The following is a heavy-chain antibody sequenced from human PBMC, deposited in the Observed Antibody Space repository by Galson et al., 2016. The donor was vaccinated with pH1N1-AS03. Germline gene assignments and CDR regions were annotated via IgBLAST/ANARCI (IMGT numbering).Heavy chain of an antibody. CDR1: GCIFTGFY. V-gene: IGHV1-2*04. J-gene: IGHJ6*02. Sequence: SVKVSCKASGCIFTGFYVHWVRQAPGQGLEWMGWINTDSGVTNYAQKFEAWVTMTRDTSVSTAYMELYGLKSDDTAVYYCARDPRGPCTIATCPTTYYCGMDVWGQGTTVIVSS. CDR2: INTDSGVT. D-gene: IGHD2-2*01. CDR3: ARDPRGPCTIATCPTTYYCGMDV.